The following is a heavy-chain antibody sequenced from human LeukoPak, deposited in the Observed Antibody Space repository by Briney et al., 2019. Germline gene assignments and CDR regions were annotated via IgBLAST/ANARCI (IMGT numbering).Heavy chain of an antibody. J-gene: IGHJ4*02. CDR2: IYTSGST. Sequence: SETLSLTCTVSGGSISSYYWSWIRQPAGKGLEWIGRIYTSGSTNYNPSLKSRVTISVDTSKNQFSLKLSSVTAADTAVYYCARQDARDLVYYFDYWGQGTLVTVSS. CDR3: ARQDARDLVYYFDY. CDR1: GGSISSYY. D-gene: IGHD3-10*02. V-gene: IGHV4-4*07.